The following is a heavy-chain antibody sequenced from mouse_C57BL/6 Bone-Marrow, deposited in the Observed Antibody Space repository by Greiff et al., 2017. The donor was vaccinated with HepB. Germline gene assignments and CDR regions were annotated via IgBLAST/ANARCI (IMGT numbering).Heavy chain of an antibody. CDR1: GYAFSSSW. CDR2: IYPGDGDT. CDR3: ARNWTYYDSSHWYFDV. Sequence: VKLVESGPELVKPGASVKISCKASGYAFSSSWMNWVKQRPGKGLEWIGRIYPGDGDTNYNGKFKGKATLTADKSSSTAYMQLSSLTSEDSAVYFCARNWTYYDSSHWYFDVWGTGTTVTVSS. J-gene: IGHJ1*03. V-gene: IGHV1-82*01. D-gene: IGHD1-1*01.